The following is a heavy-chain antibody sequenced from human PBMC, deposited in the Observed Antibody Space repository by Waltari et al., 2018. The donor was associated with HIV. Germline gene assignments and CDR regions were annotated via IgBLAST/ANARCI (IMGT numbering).Heavy chain of an antibody. CDR3: ARGGFYGSGSKVN. D-gene: IGHD3-10*01. Sequence: EVQLVESGGGLVQPGGSVRLHCAASGFTSSSYWMSLVRQAPGKGLEWVANIKQNGSEKYYVDSVNGLFTISRDNAENSLYLQMNSLRAEDTAVYYCARGGFYGSGSKVNWGQGTLVTVSS. CDR1: GFTSSSYW. J-gene: IGHJ4*02. CDR2: IKQNGSEK. V-gene: IGHV3-7*04.